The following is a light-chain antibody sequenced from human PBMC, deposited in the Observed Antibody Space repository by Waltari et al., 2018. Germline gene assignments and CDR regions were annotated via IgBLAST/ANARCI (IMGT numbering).Light chain of an antibody. CDR1: DIGSKS. CDR2: YDD. V-gene: IGLV3-21*04. Sequence: SYVLTQPPAVSLAPGETARITCGGNDIGSKSVHWYQQKPGQAPVLVIYYDDDRPSGLPERFSGSNSGNTATLIISRVEAADEADYYCQVWDIDTDHAVFGGGTQLTVL. J-gene: IGLJ2*01. CDR3: QVWDIDTDHAV.